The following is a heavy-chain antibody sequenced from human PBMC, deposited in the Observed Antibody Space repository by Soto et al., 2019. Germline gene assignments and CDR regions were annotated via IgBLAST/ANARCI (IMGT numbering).Heavy chain of an antibody. CDR2: ITGSGGGT. J-gene: IGHJ3*02. CDR3: ARDHDAFYI. Sequence: GGSLRLSCAASGFTFSNYAMTWVRQAPGKGLEWVLVITGSGGGTYFVDSVKGRFTISRDNSKNTVYLQMNSLRAEDTAVYYCARDHDAFYIWRQGTMVTVSS. CDR1: GFTFSNYA. V-gene: IGHV3-23*01.